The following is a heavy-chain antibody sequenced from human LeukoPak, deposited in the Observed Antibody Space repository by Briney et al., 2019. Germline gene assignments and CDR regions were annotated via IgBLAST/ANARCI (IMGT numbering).Heavy chain of an antibody. D-gene: IGHD1-26*01. Sequence: GGSLRLSCAASGLTFSSYAMSWVRQAPGKGLEWVSSISGSGGSTYYADSVKGRFTISRDNSKNTLYLEMNSLRAEDTAIYYCAKMKGHPLPKYYMDVWGQGTTVTVSS. CDR2: ISGSGGST. J-gene: IGHJ6*01. V-gene: IGHV3-23*01. CDR1: GLTFSSYA. CDR3: AKMKGHPLPKYYMDV.